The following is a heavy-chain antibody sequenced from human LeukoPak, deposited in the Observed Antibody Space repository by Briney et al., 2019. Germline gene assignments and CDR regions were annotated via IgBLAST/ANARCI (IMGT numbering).Heavy chain of an antibody. CDR1: GFTFSRYD. CDR2: IGTAGDT. D-gene: IGHD6-19*01. J-gene: IGHJ4*02. CDR3: AGAGSETQWRAFDF. V-gene: IGHV3-13*01. Sequence: TGGSLRLSCAASGFTFSRYDMHWVRQATGKGLEWVSGIGTAGDTYYAGSVKGRFTISRENAKNSLYLQMNSLTAGDTAVYYCAGAGSETQWRAFDFWGQGALVIVFS.